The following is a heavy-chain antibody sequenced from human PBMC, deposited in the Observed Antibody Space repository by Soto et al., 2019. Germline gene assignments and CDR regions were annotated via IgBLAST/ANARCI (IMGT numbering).Heavy chain of an antibody. D-gene: IGHD6-13*01. CDR1: GFTFTSSA. J-gene: IGHJ6*02. CDR3: AAASSWSPYGMDV. Sequence: QMQLVQSGPEVKKPGTSVKVSCKASGFTFTSSAMQWVRQARGQRLEGIGWIVVGSGNTNYAQSFQERVTITRDISTHTAYMELSSLRSEDTAVYYCAAASSWSPYGMDVWGQGTTVTVS. CDR2: IVVGSGNT. V-gene: IGHV1-58*02.